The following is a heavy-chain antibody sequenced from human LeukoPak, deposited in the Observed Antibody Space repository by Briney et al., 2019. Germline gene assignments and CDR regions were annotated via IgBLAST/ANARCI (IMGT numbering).Heavy chain of an antibody. J-gene: IGHJ6*04. D-gene: IGHD5-12*01. CDR3: ARDGNSGYNSDYYYGMDV. Sequence: PGRSLRLSCAASGFPFSSFAMHWVRQAPGKGLEWVALISYDGSNEYYSDSVKGRFTISRDNSKNTLDLQMNSLRAEDTAVYYCARDGNSGYNSDYYYGMDVWSKGTTVTVSS. V-gene: IGHV3-30*04. CDR1: GFPFSSFA. CDR2: ISYDGSNE.